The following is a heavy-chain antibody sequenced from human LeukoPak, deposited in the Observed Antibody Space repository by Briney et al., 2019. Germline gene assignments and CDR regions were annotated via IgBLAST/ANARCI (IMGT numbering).Heavy chain of an antibody. V-gene: IGHV1-2*02. CDR1: GYTFTGYY. CDR2: INPNTGDT. D-gene: IGHD2-15*01. CDR3: ARDERYCNGDNHYPDLGY. Sequence: ASVKVSCKASGYTFTGYYLFWVRQAPRQGLEWMGWINPNTGDTKYGQKFQGRVTLTRDTSIRTTYMELSSLRSDDTAVYYCARDERYCNGDNHYPDLGYWGQGTLVTVSS. J-gene: IGHJ4*02.